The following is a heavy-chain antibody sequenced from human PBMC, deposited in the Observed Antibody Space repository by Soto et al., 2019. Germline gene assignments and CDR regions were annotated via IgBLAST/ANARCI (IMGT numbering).Heavy chain of an antibody. D-gene: IGHD1-26*01. Sequence: EVQLVESGGGLVEPGGSLRLSCAASSFTFTNAWMNWVRQAPGKGLEWVGRIKSKTDGGTADYAAPVKGRFTISRDESQYTLYLQMDNLKAEDTAVYYCSTYQWGRESFWGQGTLVTVSS. CDR3: STYQWGRESF. CDR1: SFTFTNAW. V-gene: IGHV3-15*07. CDR2: IKSKTDGGTA. J-gene: IGHJ4*02.